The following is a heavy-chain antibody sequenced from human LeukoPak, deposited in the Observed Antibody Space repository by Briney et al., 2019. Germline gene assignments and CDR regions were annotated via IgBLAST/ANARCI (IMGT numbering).Heavy chain of an antibody. CDR3: AKEANRYTSGWNSG. CDR1: GFTFSSYA. CDR2: INGGGDST. V-gene: IGHV3-23*01. Sequence: GGSLRLSCAVSGFTFSSYAMSWVRQAPGKGLGWVSNINGGGDSTIHAHSWKGRFTISRHNSKHTLYLQMNSRRAEATAVYYWAKEANRYTSGWNSGGGEGTLVTVPA. J-gene: IGHJ4*02. D-gene: IGHD6-19*01.